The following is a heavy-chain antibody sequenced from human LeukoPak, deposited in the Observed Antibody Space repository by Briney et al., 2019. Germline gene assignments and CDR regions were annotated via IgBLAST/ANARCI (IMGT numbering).Heavy chain of an antibody. CDR2: INPNSGGT. J-gene: IGHJ3*02. CDR1: GYTFTGYY. D-gene: IGHD2-2*01. CDR3: ARDTLVVPASDAFDI. Sequence: GASVKVSCKASGYTFTGYYMHWVRQAPGQGLEWMGWINPNSGGTNYAQKFQGRVTMTRDTSISTAYMELSRLRSDDTAVYYCARDTLVVPASDAFDIWGQGTMVTVSS. V-gene: IGHV1-2*02.